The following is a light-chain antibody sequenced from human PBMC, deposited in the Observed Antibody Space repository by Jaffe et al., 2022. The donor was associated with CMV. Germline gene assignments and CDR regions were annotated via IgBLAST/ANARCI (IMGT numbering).Light chain of an antibody. Sequence: DIQMTQSPSSLSASVGDRVTITCRASQGIANSLAWYQQKSGEAPTLLLYGASTLKSGVPSRFSGGGSGTDYTLTITSLQPEDFAIYYCQQYYSTPRTFGGGTKLEIK. V-gene: IGKV1-NL1*01. CDR2: GAS. CDR1: QGIANS. J-gene: IGKJ4*01. CDR3: QQYYSTPRT.